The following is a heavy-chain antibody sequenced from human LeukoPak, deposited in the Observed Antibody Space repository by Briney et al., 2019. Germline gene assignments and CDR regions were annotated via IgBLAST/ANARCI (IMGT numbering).Heavy chain of an antibody. CDR1: GFTFSSYW. CDR2: IKQDGSEK. V-gene: IGHV3-7*03. D-gene: IGHD3-16*01. Sequence: GRSLRLSCAASGFTFSSYWMSWVRQAPGKGLEWVANIKQDGSEKYYVDSVKGRFTISRDNAKNSLYLQMNSLRAEDTAVYYCAGGNSPGSFDYWGQGTLVTVSS. CDR3: AGGNSPGSFDY. J-gene: IGHJ4*02.